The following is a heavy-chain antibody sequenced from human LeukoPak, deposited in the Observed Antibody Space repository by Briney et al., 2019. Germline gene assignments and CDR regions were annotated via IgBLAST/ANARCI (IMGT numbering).Heavy chain of an antibody. CDR1: GGSIRSYY. D-gene: IGHD6-19*01. J-gene: IGHJ5*02. Sequence: PSETLSLTCTVSGGSIRSYYWSWIRQPPGKGLEWIGYMHHSGSTKHNPRLKSRVTISVDTSKSQFSLKLSSVTAADTAVYYCARHAAVEGSSGWSPLWWFDPWGQGTLVTVSS. V-gene: IGHV4-59*08. CDR2: MHHSGST. CDR3: ARHAAVEGSSGWSPLWWFDP.